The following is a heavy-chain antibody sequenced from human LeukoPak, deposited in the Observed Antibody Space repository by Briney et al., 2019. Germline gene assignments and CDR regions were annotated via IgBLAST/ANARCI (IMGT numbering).Heavy chain of an antibody. CDR3: ARVDVRYTVDY. V-gene: IGHV4-59*01. CDR2: IYYSGST. Sequence: SETLSLTCTVSGGSISSYYWSWIRQPPGKGLEWIGYIYYSGSTNYNPSLKSRVTISVDTSKNQFSLKLSSVTAADTAVYYCARVDVRYTVDYWGQGTLVTVS. J-gene: IGHJ4*02. D-gene: IGHD1-1*01. CDR1: GGSISSYY.